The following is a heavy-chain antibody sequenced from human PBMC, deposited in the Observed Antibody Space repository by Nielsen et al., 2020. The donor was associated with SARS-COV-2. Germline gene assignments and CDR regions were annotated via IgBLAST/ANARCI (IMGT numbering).Heavy chain of an antibody. D-gene: IGHD6-13*01. CDR3: ATLASSWPSYYYYYGMDV. J-gene: IGHJ6*02. CDR2: ISWNSGSI. V-gene: IGHV3-9*01. Sequence: SLKISCAASGFTFDDYAMHWVRQAPGKGLEWVSGISWNSGSIGYADSVTGRFTISRDNAKNSLYLQMNSLRAEDTALYYCATLASSWPSYYYYYGMDVWGQGTTVTVSS. CDR1: GFTFDDYA.